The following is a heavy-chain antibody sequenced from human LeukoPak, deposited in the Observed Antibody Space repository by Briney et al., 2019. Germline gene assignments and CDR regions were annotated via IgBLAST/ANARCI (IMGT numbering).Heavy chain of an antibody. V-gene: IGHV4-59*01. CDR1: GGSISSYY. D-gene: IGHD3-10*01. CDR3: ARERRITMVQGVIISWFDP. CDR2: IYDSGST. Sequence: SETLSLTCTVSGGSISSYYRSWIRQPPGKGLEWIGYIYDSGSTNYNPSLKSRVTISVDTSKNQFSLKLSSVTAADTAVYYCARERRITMVQGVIISWFDPWGQGTLVTVSS. J-gene: IGHJ5*02.